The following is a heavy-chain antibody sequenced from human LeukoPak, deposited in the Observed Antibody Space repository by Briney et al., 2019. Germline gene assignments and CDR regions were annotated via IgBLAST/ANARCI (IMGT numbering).Heavy chain of an antibody. CDR3: ARVGSNPGYYYYMDV. Sequence: GGSLRLSCAASGFIFSSYSMSWVRQAPGKGLEWVSSISTSSSYIYYADSVKGRFTISRDNAKNSLYLQMNSLRAEDTAVYYCARVGSNPGYYYYMDVWGKGTTVTISS. CDR2: ISTSSSYI. CDR1: GFIFSSYS. D-gene: IGHD1-26*01. J-gene: IGHJ6*03. V-gene: IGHV3-21*01.